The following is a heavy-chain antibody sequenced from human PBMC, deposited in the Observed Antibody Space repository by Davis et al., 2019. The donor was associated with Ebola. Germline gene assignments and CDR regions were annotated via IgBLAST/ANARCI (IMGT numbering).Heavy chain of an antibody. CDR1: GFTFSSYS. V-gene: IGHV3-21*01. CDR2: ISSSSSYI. D-gene: IGHD6-13*01. J-gene: IGHJ4*02. CDR3: ASERIAAAGVIDY. Sequence: GESLKISCAASGFTFSSYSMNWVRQAPGKGLEWVSSISSSSSYIYYADSVKGRFTISRDNAKNSLYLQMNSLRAEDTAVYYCASERIAAAGVIDYWGQGTLVTVSS.